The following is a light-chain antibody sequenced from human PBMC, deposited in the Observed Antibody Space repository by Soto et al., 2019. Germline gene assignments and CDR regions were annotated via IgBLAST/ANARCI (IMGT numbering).Light chain of an antibody. Sequence: ALTQPASVSGSPVQSITISCTGSSNDIGTYEYVSWHQHHPGRAPKLIIFGVNDRPSGISDRFSGSKSGNTASLTIFGLQLEDEAVYYCSSYTTGSTLPWVFGTGTKVTVL. CDR3: SSYTTGSTLPWV. J-gene: IGLJ1*01. CDR2: GVN. V-gene: IGLV2-14*01. CDR1: SNDIGTYEY.